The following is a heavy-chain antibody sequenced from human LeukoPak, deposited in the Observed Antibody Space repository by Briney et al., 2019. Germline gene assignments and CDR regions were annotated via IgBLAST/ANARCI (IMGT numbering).Heavy chain of an antibody. CDR3: ARDRGTFDY. D-gene: IGHD3-10*01. J-gene: IGHJ4*02. V-gene: IGHV4-59*01. Sequence: PSETLSLTCTVSGGSISSYYWSWIRQPPGKGLEWIGYIYHSGSTKYNPSLKSRVTISVDTSKNQFSLKLSSVTAADTAVYYCARDRGTFDYWGQGTLVTVSS. CDR1: GGSISSYY. CDR2: IYHSGST.